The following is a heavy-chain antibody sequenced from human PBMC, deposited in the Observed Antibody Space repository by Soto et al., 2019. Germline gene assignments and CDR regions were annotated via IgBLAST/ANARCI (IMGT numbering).Heavy chain of an antibody. CDR3: ARLGLGYCSGGSCYS. Sequence: QVQLVESGGGVVQPGRSLRLSCAASGFTFSSYGMHWVRKAPGKGLEWVAVIWYDGSNKYYADSVKGRFTISRDNSKNTLYLQMNSLRAEDTAVYYCARLGLGYCSGGSCYSWGQGTLVTVSS. V-gene: IGHV3-33*01. J-gene: IGHJ4*02. D-gene: IGHD2-15*01. CDR1: GFTFSSYG. CDR2: IWYDGSNK.